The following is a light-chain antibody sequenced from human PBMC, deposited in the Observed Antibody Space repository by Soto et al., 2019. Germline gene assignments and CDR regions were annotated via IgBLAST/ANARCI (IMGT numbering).Light chain of an antibody. CDR1: QSASSSY. V-gene: IGKV3-20*01. CDR3: QHYARSVGT. Sequence: EIVLTQSPGTLSLSPGERATVSCRASQSASSSYFPWYQQKPGQAPRLLISGASNRATGIPDRFSGSGSGTDFTLTISRLEPEDFAVYYCQHYARSVGTFGQGTRVEIK. CDR2: GAS. J-gene: IGKJ1*01.